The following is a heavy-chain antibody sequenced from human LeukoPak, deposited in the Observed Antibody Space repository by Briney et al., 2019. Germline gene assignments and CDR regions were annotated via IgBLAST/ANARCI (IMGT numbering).Heavy chain of an antibody. CDR1: GFTFSSYA. CDR2: ISCSGGST. J-gene: IGHJ4*02. Sequence: GGSLRLSCAASGFTFSSYAMSWVRQAPGKGLEWVSAISCSGGSTYYADSVKGRFTISRDNSKNTLYLQMNSLRAEDTAVYYCASELLYSGSYSYFFNLAVLQPDYWGQGTLVTVSS. CDR3: ASELLYSGSYSYFFNLAVLQPDY. D-gene: IGHD1-26*01. V-gene: IGHV3-23*01.